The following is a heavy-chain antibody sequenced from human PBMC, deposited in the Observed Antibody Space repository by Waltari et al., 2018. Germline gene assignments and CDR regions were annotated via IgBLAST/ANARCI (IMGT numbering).Heavy chain of an antibody. D-gene: IGHD1-26*01. J-gene: IGHJ3*02. V-gene: IGHV4-4*02. CDR3: ARDNLVGATHDAFDI. CDR1: GGYISSSNW. Sequence: QVQLQESGPGLVKPSGTLSLTCAVSGGYISSSNWWSWVSQPPGKGLEWLGEIYHSGSTNYNPSFKTQFTISVAKSKNQFSLKLSSVTAADTAVYYCARDNLVGATHDAFDIWGQGTMVTVSS. CDR2: IYHSGST.